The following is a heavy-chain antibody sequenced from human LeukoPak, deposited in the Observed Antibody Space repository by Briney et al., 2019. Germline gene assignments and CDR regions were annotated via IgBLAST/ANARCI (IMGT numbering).Heavy chain of an antibody. CDR3: ARDIVSGSGSCLD. V-gene: IGHV3-74*03. CDR2: VSENGRTT. CDR1: GFTFSSHW. J-gene: IGHJ4*02. D-gene: IGHD3-10*01. Sequence: PGGSLRLSCAASGFTFSSHWMHWVRQAPGTGLVWVSRVSENGRTTTYADSVKGRFTISRDNAKNTVYLQMNSLRVEDTAIYYCARDIVSGSGSCLDWGQGALVTVSS.